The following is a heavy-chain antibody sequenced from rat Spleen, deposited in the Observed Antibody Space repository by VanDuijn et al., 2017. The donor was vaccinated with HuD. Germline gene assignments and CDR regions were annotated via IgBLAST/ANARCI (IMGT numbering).Heavy chain of an antibody. J-gene: IGHJ2*01. V-gene: IGHV5-29*01. D-gene: IGHD1-9*01. CDR3: ARRHYGYTDYFDY. Sequence: EVQLVESAGGLVQPGRSLKLSCAASGFTFSDFFMAWVRQAPTRGLEWVATISYGDSSGHSSTYYRDSVKGRFTISRDNAKSTLSLQMDSLRSEDTATYYCARRHYGYTDYFDYWGQGVMVTVSS. CDR1: GFTFSDFF. CDR2: ISYGDSSGHSST.